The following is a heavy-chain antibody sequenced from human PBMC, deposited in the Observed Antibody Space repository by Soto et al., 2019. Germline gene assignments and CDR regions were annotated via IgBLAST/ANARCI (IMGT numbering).Heavy chain of an antibody. V-gene: IGHV1-3*01. CDR2: INAGNGNT. D-gene: IGHD2-21*01. J-gene: IGHJ4*02. CDR1: GYTFTSYA. Sequence: GASVKVSCKASGYTFTSYAMHWVRQAPGQRLEWMGWINAGNGNTKYSQKFQGRVTITRDTSASTAYMELSSLRSEDTAVYYCARPRIAEARPLFYFDYWGQGTLVTVSS. CDR3: ARPRIAEARPLFYFDY.